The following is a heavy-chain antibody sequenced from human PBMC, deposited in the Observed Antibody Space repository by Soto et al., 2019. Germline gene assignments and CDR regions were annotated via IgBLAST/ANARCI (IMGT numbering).Heavy chain of an antibody. V-gene: IGHV4-31*03. Sequence: SETLSLTCTVSGGSISSGGYYWSWIRQHPGKGLEWIGYIYYSGSTYYNPSLKSRVTISVDTSKNQFSLKLSSVTAADTAVYYCARDRVPTYDIVTGYYNYYYGMDVWGQGTTVTVSS. CDR1: GGSISSGGYY. D-gene: IGHD3-9*01. J-gene: IGHJ6*02. CDR3: ARDRVPTYDIVTGYYNYYYGMDV. CDR2: IYYSGST.